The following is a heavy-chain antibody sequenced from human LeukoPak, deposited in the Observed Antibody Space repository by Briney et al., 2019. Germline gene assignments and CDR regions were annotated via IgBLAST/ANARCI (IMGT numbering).Heavy chain of an antibody. Sequence: PGGSLRLSCAASGFTFSSYAMHWVRQAPGKGLEWVAVISYDGSNKYYADSVKGRFTISRDNSKNTLYLQMNSLRAEDTAVYYCARDIAAGGFDYWGQGTLVTVSS. J-gene: IGHJ4*02. CDR3: ARDIAAGGFDY. V-gene: IGHV3-30*01. D-gene: IGHD6-13*01. CDR1: GFTFSSYA. CDR2: ISYDGSNK.